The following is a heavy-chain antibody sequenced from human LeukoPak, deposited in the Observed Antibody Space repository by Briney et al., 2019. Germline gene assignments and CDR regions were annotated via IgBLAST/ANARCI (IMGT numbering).Heavy chain of an antibody. V-gene: IGHV4-31*03. Sequence: PSQTLSLTCTVSGGSISSGGYYWSWIRQHPGKGLEWIGYIYYSGSTYYNPSLKSRVTISVDTSKNQFSLKLSSMTAADTAVYYCAREGGSATTNKLDYWGQGTLVTVSS. CDR1: GGSISSGGYY. CDR2: IYYSGST. D-gene: IGHD3-10*01. J-gene: IGHJ4*02. CDR3: AREGGSATTNKLDY.